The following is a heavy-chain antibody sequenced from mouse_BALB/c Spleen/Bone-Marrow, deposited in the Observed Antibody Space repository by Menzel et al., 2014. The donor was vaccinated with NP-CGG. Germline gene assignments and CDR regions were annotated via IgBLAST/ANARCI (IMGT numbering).Heavy chain of an antibody. CDR1: GFTFSSFG. CDR3: ARSGSSSGYFDY. D-gene: IGHD1-1*01. V-gene: IGHV5-17*02. CDR2: ISSGSSTV. Sequence: EVKLMESGGGLVQPGGSRKLSCAASGFTFSSFGMHWVRQAPEKGLEWVAYISSGSSTVYYADKVMGRFTISRDNPKNPLYLQMTSLSSEDTAMYYCARSGSSSGYFDYWGQGTTLTVSS. J-gene: IGHJ2*01.